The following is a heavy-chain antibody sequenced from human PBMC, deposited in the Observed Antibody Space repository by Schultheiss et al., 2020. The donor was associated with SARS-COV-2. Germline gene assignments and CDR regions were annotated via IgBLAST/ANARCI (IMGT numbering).Heavy chain of an antibody. V-gene: IGHV3-30*01. CDR3: ARDADGDYGRGGYFDL. CDR1: GFTFSSYA. J-gene: IGHJ2*01. D-gene: IGHD4-17*01. Sequence: GESLKISCAASGFTFSSYAMHWVRQAPGKGLEWVAVISYDGSNKYYADSVKGRFTISRDNSKNTLYLQMNSLRAEDTAVYYCARDADGDYGRGGYFDLWGRGTLVTVSS. CDR2: ISYDGSNK.